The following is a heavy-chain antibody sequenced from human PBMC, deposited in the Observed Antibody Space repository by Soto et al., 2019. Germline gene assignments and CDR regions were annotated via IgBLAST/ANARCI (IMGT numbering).Heavy chain of an antibody. CDR3: ARRDSSGWYGYYYYGMDV. D-gene: IGHD6-19*01. Sequence: GGSLRLSCAASGFTFSSYWMHWVRQAPGKRLVWVSRINSDGSSTSYADSVKGRFTIPRDNAKNTLYLQMNSLRAEDTAVYYCARRDSSGWYGYYYYGMDVWGQGTTVTVSS. V-gene: IGHV3-74*01. CDR1: GFTFSSYW. J-gene: IGHJ6*02. CDR2: INSDGSST.